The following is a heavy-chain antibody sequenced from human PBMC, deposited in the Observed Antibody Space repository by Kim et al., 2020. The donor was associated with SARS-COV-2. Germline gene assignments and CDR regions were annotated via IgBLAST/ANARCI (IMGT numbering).Heavy chain of an antibody. CDR1: GFTVSRNY. J-gene: IGHJ3*02. CDR2: IYSDGST. Sequence: GGSLRLSCAASGFTVSRNYMSWVRQAPGKGLEWVSIIYSDGSTYYADSVKGRFTISRHNSKNTQFLQMNSLRPEDTALYYCAGGYDSHDAFEIWGQGTMVTVSS. CDR3: AGGYDSHDAFEI. V-gene: IGHV3-53*04. D-gene: IGHD5-12*01.